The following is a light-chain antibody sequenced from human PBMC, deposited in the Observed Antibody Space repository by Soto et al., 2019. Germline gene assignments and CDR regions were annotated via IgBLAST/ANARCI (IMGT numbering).Light chain of an antibody. CDR3: SSYTTSTPLYV. V-gene: IGLV2-14*01. Sequence: QSVLTQPASVSGSPGQSITISCTGTSGDVGGYNYVSWYQQHPGKVPKLMIYDVSNRPSGISNRFSGSKSGNTASLTISGLQAEDEADYYCSSYTTSTPLYVFGTGTKLTVL. CDR1: SGDVGGYNY. J-gene: IGLJ1*01. CDR2: DVS.